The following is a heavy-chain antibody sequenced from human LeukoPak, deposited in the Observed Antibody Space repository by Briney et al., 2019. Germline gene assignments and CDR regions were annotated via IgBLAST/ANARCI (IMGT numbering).Heavy chain of an antibody. CDR1: GGSISSGGYY. CDR3: ARTLRTIGAFDI. J-gene: IGHJ3*02. CDR2: IYYSGST. Sequence: SQTLSLTCTVSGGSISSGGYYWSWIRQHPGKGLEWIGYIYYSGSTYYNPSLESRVTISVDTSKNQFSLKLSSVTAADTAVYYCARTLRTIGAFDIWGQGTMVTVSS. V-gene: IGHV4-31*03. D-gene: IGHD4/OR15-4a*01.